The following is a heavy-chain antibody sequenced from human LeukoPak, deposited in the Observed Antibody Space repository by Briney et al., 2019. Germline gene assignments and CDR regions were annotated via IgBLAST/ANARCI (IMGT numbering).Heavy chain of an antibody. CDR2: ISSSSSYI. J-gene: IGHJ5*02. V-gene: IGHV3-21*01. CDR3: AREVYCTNGVCYSS. Sequence: PGGSLRLSCAASGCTFSSYSMNWVRQAPGRGLEWVSSISSSSSYIYYADSVKGRFTISRDNAKNSLYLQMNSLRAEDTAVYYCAREVYCTNGVCYSSWGQGTLVTVSS. CDR1: GCTFSSYS. D-gene: IGHD2-8*01.